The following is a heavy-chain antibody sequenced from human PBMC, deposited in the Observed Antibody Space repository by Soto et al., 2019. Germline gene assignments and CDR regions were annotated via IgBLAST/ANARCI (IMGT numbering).Heavy chain of an antibody. D-gene: IGHD4-17*01. CDR3: ASDQDGYYVFHWFDP. Sequence: QVQLVESGGGVVQPGRSLRLSCAASGFTSSSYAMHWVRQAPGKGLEWVAVISYDGSNKYYADSVKGRFTISRDNSKNTLYLQMNSRRAEDTAVYYCASDQDGYYVFHWFDPWGQGTPVTVSS. CDR2: ISYDGSNK. CDR1: GFTSSSYA. J-gene: IGHJ5*02. V-gene: IGHV3-30-3*01.